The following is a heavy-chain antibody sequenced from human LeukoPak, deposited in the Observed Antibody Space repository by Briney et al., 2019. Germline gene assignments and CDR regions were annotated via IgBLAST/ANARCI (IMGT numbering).Heavy chain of an antibody. CDR2: LTPSGVTT. J-gene: IGHJ4*02. D-gene: IGHD3-22*01. Sequence: PGGSLRLSCAASGFTFSLYAMSWVRQSPGKGLEWVSSLTPSGVTTYYADSVTGRFTISRDNSNNTLYLQMNSLRAEDTAIYYCARGSNDISVYWRGNFEHWGQGTLVTVPS. V-gene: IGHV3-23*01. CDR3: ARGSNDISVYWRGNFEH. CDR1: GFTFSLYA.